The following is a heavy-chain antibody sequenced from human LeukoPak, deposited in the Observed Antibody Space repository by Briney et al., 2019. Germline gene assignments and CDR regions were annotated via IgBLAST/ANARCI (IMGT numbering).Heavy chain of an antibody. V-gene: IGHV3-7*01. CDR2: INQDGSEK. CDR1: GFILSSYW. J-gene: IGHJ4*02. Sequence: GGSLRLSCAASGFILSSYWMSWVRQAPGKGLEWVANINQDGSEKYYMDSVKGRFTISRDTAKNSLYLQMNSLRAEDTAVYYCARKTGWVSDFWSGSPPQARGQFDYWGQGTLVTVSS. CDR3: ARKTGWVSDFWSGSPPQARGQFDY. D-gene: IGHD3-3*01.